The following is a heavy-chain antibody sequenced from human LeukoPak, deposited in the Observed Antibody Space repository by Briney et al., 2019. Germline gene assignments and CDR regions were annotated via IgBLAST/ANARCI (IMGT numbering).Heavy chain of an antibody. Sequence: PGGSLRLSCAASGFTFSSYTMSWVRQAPGKGLEWVSAISGSGGSTYYADSVKGRFTISRDNSKNTLYLQMNSLRAEDTAVYYCAKDTTLDGDYAFAFDIWGQGTMVTVSS. CDR1: GFTFSSYT. J-gene: IGHJ3*02. CDR2: ISGSGGST. CDR3: AKDTTLDGDYAFAFDI. V-gene: IGHV3-23*01. D-gene: IGHD4-17*01.